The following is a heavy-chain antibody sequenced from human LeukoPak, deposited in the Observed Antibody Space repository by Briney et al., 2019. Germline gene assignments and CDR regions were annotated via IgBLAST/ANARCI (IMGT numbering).Heavy chain of an antibody. J-gene: IGHJ4*02. Sequence: PSETQSLTCTDSGGSINGYYWSWIRQPAGKGLEWISATGITHYNPSLESRVTMSVDMSRNQFSLKLSSVAAADTAVFYCARHLGPWGPGTLVTVSS. V-gene: IGHV4-4*07. CDR2: ATGIT. D-gene: IGHD1-26*01. CDR1: GGSINGYY. CDR3: ARHLGP.